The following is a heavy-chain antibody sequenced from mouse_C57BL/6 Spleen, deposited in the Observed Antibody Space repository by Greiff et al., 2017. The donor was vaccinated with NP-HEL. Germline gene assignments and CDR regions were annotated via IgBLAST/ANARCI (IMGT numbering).Heavy chain of an antibody. V-gene: IGHV5-4*01. CDR3: ARDGGSGARLAY. CDR1: GFTFSSYA. D-gene: IGHD3-2*02. CDR2: ISDGGSYT. Sequence: EVKLMESGGGLVKPGGSLKLSCAASGFTFSSYAMSWVRQTPEKRLEWVATISDGGSYTYYPDNVKGRFTISRVNAKNNLYLQMSHLKSEDTAMYYCARDGGSGARLAYWGQGTLVTVSA. J-gene: IGHJ3*01.